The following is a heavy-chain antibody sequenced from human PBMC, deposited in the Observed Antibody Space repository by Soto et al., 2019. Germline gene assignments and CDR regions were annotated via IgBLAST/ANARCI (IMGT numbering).Heavy chain of an antibody. CDR2: IIPMLGMS. CDR3: ARSYGSGSRALDY. CDR1: GDTFDSYT. V-gene: IGHV1-69*02. J-gene: IGHJ4*02. D-gene: IGHD3-10*01. Sequence: QVHLVQSGAEVKKPGSSVKVSCKASGDTFDSYTINWVRQAPGQRLEWMGRIIPMLGMSNYALKFQGRVTSTADKSTTTVYLHLSSLRSDDTGVYYCARSYGSGSRALDYWGPGTLVTGSS.